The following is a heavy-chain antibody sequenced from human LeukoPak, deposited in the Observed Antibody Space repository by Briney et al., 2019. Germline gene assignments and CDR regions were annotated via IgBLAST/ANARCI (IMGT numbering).Heavy chain of an antibody. J-gene: IGHJ6*03. V-gene: IGHV1-8*01. CDR2: MNPNSGNT. D-gene: IGHD5-18*01. CDR1: GYTFTSYD. CDR3: ARVDTAMGAYYYYYCMDV. Sequence: ASVKVSCKASGYTFTSYDINWVRRATGQGLEWMGWMNPNSGNTGYAQKFQGRVTMTRNTSISTAYMELSSLRSEDTAVYYCARVDTAMGAYYYYYCMDVWGKGTTVTVSS.